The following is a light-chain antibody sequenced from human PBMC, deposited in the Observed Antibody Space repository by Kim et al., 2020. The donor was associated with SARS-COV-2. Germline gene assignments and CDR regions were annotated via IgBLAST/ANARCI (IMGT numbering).Light chain of an antibody. J-gene: IGKJ1*01. CDR1: QSISRK. Sequence: GSVGDRVIITCRSSQSISRKLNWYQEKPGKAPNLLIYVASNLATGVPTRFSASGSGTDFTLTISSLQPEDFATYYCQQSYSIPWTFGQGTKVEIK. V-gene: IGKV1-39*01. CDR3: QQSYSIPWT. CDR2: VAS.